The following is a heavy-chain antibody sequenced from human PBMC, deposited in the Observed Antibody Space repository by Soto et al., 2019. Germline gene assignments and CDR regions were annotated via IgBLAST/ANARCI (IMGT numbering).Heavy chain of an antibody. CDR1: GGSFSGYY. J-gene: IGHJ6*03. CDR3: ARGPRITGTMARYYYYYMDV. CDR2: INHSGST. D-gene: IGHD1-7*01. V-gene: IGHV4-34*01. Sequence: QVQLQQWGAGLLKPSETLSLTCAVYGGSFSGYYWSWIRQPPGKGLEWIGEINHSGSTNYNPFLKSRVTISVDTSKNQFSLKLSSVTAADTAVYYCARGPRITGTMARYYYYYMDVWGKGTTVTVSS.